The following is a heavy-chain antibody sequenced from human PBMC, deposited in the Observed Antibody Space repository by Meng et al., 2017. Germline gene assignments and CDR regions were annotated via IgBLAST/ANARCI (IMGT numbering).Heavy chain of an antibody. V-gene: IGHV2-26*01. CDR2: IFSNDEK. CDR1: GFSLSNARMG. D-gene: IGHD5-18*01. J-gene: IGHJ5*02. Sequence: SGPTLVKPTETLTLTCTVSGFSLSNARMGVSWIRQPPGKALEWLAHIFSNDEKSYSTSLKSRPTISKDTSKSQVVLTMTNMDPVDTATYYCARIHGGIPNWLDPWGQGTLVTVSS. CDR3: ARIHGGIPNWLDP.